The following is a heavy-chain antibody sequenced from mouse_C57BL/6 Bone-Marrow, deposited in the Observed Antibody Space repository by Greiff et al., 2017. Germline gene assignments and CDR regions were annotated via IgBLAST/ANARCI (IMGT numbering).Heavy chain of an antibody. CDR1: GYTFTSYW. J-gene: IGHJ4*01. D-gene: IGHD4-1*01. CDR3: ARMGPNWEDYAMDY. CDR2: IDPSDSYT. Sequence: QVQLQQPGAELVMPGASVKLSCKASGYTFTSYWMHWVKQRPGQGLEWIGEIDPSDSYTNYNQKFKGKSTLTVDKSSSTAYMQLSSLTSEDSAVYYCARMGPNWEDYAMDYWGQGTSVTVSS. V-gene: IGHV1-69*01.